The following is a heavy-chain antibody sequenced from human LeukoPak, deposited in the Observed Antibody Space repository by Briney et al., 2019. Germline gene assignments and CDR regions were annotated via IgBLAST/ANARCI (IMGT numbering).Heavy chain of an antibody. J-gene: IGHJ5*02. CDR1: GFTFSSYA. D-gene: IGHD3-3*01. V-gene: IGHV3-30*04. CDR2: ISYDGSNK. Sequence: PGGSLRLSCAASGFTFSSYAMHWVRQAPGKGLEWVAVISYDGSNKYYADSVKGRFTISRDNSKNTLYLQMNSLRAEDTAVYYCAREVKRFLGWLSNWFDPWGQGTLVTVSS. CDR3: AREVKRFLGWLSNWFDP.